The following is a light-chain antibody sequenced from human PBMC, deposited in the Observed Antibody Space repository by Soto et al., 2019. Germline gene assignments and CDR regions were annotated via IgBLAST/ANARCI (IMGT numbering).Light chain of an antibody. J-gene: IGLJ1*01. CDR3: SSFTTSSTHNYV. CDR1: SSDVGGYNY. V-gene: IGLV2-14*01. Sequence: QSVLTQPASVSGSPGQSITISCTGTSSDVGGYNYVSWYQQHPGKAPKLMIYEVSNRPSGVSNRFSGSKSGNTASLTISGLQAGDEADYYCSSFTTSSTHNYVFGTGTKVTVL. CDR2: EVS.